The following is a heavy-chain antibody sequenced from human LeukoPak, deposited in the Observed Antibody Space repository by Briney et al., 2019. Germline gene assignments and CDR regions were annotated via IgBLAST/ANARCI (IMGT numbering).Heavy chain of an antibody. CDR3: ARVSYDFWSGYRNYYYYGMDV. J-gene: IGHJ6*02. CDR1: GGSISSSNW. CDR2: IYHSGST. D-gene: IGHD3-3*01. V-gene: IGHV4-4*02. Sequence: PSETLSLTCAVSGGSISSSNWWSWVRQPPGKGLEWIGEIYHSGSTNYNPSLKSRVTISVDKSKNQFSLKLSSVTAADTAAYYCARVSYDFWSGYRNYYYYGMDVWGQGTTVTVSS.